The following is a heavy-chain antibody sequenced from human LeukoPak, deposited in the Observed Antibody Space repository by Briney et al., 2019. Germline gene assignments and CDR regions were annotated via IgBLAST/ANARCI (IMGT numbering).Heavy chain of an antibody. CDR1: GFAFNNYA. J-gene: IGHJ6*02. D-gene: IGHD7-27*01. V-gene: IGHV3-23*01. CDR2: IGGSGTST. CDR3: AKTSLGHAPYYYTIDV. Sequence: GASLRLSCAASGFAFNNYAMIWVRQPPGKGLEWVSAIGGSGTSTFSADSLKDRFIISRDNSKSTLYLQMNSLRAGDTAVYYCAKTSLGHAPYYYTIDVWGQGTTVTVSS.